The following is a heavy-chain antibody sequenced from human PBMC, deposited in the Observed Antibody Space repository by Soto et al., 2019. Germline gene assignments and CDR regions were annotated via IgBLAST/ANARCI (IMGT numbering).Heavy chain of an antibody. J-gene: IGHJ4*02. D-gene: IGHD3-10*01. CDR3: ARHSGSFRADY. CDR2: IYPGDSDI. V-gene: IGHV5-51*01. CDR1: GYSFSSYW. Sequence: GESLKISCKGSGYSFSSYWIGWVRQMPGKGLEWMGIIYPGDSDIRYSPSFQGQVTISADRSISTAYLQWSSLKASDTAMYYCARHSGSFRADYWGPGTLVTVSS.